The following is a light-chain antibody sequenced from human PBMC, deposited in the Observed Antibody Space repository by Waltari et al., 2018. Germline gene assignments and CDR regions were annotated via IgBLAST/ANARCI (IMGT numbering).Light chain of an antibody. CDR2: SNI. CDR3: AAWDDSLNGPL. V-gene: IGLV1-44*01. Sequence: HSVLTQPPSASVTTGPRVPISCPGSSSNIVSITVNCYQHLPGTAPKRLIYSNIQRPSGVPARFSGAKSGTSAALVISGLQSDEDADYYCAAWDDSLNGPLFGGGTKLTVL. J-gene: IGLJ2*01. CDR1: SSNIVSIT.